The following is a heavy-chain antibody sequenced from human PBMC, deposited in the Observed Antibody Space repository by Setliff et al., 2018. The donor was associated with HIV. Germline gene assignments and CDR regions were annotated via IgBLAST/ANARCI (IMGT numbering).Heavy chain of an antibody. Sequence: GASVKVSCKASGYIFSSYGITWVRQAPGQGLEWMGWISAYSGNTNYAQKLQGRVTMTTDTSTNTASMELRRLRSNDTAVYYCIRPLWHNNGWTFDNWGQGTLVTVSS. CDR1: GYIFSSYG. J-gene: IGHJ4*02. D-gene: IGHD6-19*01. V-gene: IGHV1-18*01. CDR2: ISAYSGNT. CDR3: IRPLWHNNGWTFDN.